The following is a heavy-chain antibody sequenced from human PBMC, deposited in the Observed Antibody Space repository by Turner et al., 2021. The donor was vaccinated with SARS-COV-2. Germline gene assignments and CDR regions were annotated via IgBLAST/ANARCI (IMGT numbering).Heavy chain of an antibody. CDR3: AKGLGDYIHY. CDR1: GFTFSSYG. J-gene: IGHJ4*02. V-gene: IGHV3-30*18. D-gene: IGHD4-17*01. CDR2: ISYDGSNK. Sequence: QVQLVESGGGVVQPGRSLRPSCAASGFTFSSYGMHWVRQAPGKGLEWVAVISYDGSNKYYADSVKGRFTISRDNSKNTLYLQMNSLRAEDTAVYYCAKGLGDYIHYWGQGTLVTVSS.